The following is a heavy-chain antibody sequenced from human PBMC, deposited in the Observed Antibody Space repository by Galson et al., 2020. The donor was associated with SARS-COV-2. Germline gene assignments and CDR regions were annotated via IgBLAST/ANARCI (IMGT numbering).Heavy chain of an antibody. J-gene: IGHJ6*02. CDR3: ARGTVTTRQSFWGYYYYGMDV. Sequence: SETLSLTCTVSGGSISSGSYYWSWIRQPAGKGLEWIGRIYTSGSTNYNPSLKSRVTISVDTSKNQFSLKLSSVTAADTAVYYCARGTVTTRQSFWGYYYYGMDVWGQGTTVTVSS. D-gene: IGHD4-17*01. CDR1: GGSISSGSYY. V-gene: IGHV4-61*02. CDR2: IYTSGST.